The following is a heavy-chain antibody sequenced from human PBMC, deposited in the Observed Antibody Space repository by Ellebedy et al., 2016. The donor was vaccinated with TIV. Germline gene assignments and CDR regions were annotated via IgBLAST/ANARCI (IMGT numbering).Heavy chain of an antibody. CDR2: ISYTGGSQ. CDR1: GFTFSSHA. D-gene: IGHD3-16*01. V-gene: IGHV3-30-3*01. CDR3: ARDRTPGDDYWVFDQ. J-gene: IGHJ4*02. Sequence: GESLKISCAVSGFTFSSHAMHWVRQAPGKGLEWVATISYTGGSQNYADSVKGRFTISRDNSKNTLYLQMNSLRVEDTAIYYCARDRTPGDDYWVFDQWGQGALVTVSS.